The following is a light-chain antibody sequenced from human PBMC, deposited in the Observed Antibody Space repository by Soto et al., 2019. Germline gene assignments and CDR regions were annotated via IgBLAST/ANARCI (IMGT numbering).Light chain of an antibody. Sequence: DIQMTXSXXTXXXXVXXXXXXTCRASQSISSWLAWYQQKPGKAPKLLIYDASSLESGVPSRFSGSGSGTEFTLTISSLQPDDFATYYCQQYNSYSWTFGQGTKVDIK. V-gene: IGKV1-5*01. J-gene: IGKJ1*01. CDR3: QQYNSYSWT. CDR1: QSISSW. CDR2: DAS.